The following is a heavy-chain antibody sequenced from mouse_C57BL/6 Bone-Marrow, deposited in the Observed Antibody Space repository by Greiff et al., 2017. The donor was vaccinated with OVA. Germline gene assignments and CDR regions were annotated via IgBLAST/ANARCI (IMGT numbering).Heavy chain of an antibody. J-gene: IGHJ1*03. D-gene: IGHD1-1*01. CDR3: ARAGGSSRYWYFDV. V-gene: IGHV1-81*01. Sequence: QVQLKQSGAELARPGASVKLSCKASGYTFTSYGISWVKQRTGQGLEWIGEIYPRSGNTYYNEKFKGKATLTADKSSSTAYMELRSLTSEDSAVYFGARAGGSSRYWYFDVWGTGTTVTVSS. CDR2: IYPRSGNT. CDR1: GYTFTSYG.